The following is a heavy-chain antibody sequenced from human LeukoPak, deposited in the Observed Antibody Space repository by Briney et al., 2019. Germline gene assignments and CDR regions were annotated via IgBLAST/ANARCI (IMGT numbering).Heavy chain of an antibody. Sequence: GASVKLSCKASGGTFSSYAISWVRQAPGQGLEWMGGIIPIFGTANYAQKFQGRVTITTDESTSTAYMELSSLRSEDTAVYYCARTGSENYYYYMDVWGKGTTVTVSS. D-gene: IGHD7-27*01. V-gene: IGHV1-69*05. CDR3: ARTGSENYYYYMDV. CDR1: GGTFSSYA. J-gene: IGHJ6*03. CDR2: IIPIFGTA.